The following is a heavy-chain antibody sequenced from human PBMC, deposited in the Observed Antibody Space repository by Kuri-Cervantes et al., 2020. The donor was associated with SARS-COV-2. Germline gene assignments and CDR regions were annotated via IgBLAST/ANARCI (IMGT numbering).Heavy chain of an antibody. D-gene: IGHD3/OR15-3a*01. Sequence: GGSLRLSCAASGFTFSDYYMSWIRQAPGKGLEWVSYISSSSSYTNYADSVKGRFTISRDNAKNSLYLQMNSLRAEDTAVYYCARDLGGSSSPSYADWLWYFDLWGLGTLVTVSS. CDR1: GFTFSDYY. V-gene: IGHV3-11*05. CDR3: ARDLGGSSSPSYADWLWYFDL. J-gene: IGHJ2*01. CDR2: ISSSSSYT.